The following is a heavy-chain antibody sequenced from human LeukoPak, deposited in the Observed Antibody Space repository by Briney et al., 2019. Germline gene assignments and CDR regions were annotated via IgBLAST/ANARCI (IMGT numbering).Heavy chain of an antibody. J-gene: IGHJ4*02. V-gene: IGHV3-30-3*01. CDR3: ARFSSTPD. CDR2: ISYDGSNK. Sequence: SCKASGYTFSSYAMHWVRQAPGKGLEWVAVISYDGSNKYYADSVKGRFTISRDNSKNTLYLQMNSLRAEDTAVYYCARFSSTPDWGQGTLVTVSS. CDR1: GYTFSSYA. D-gene: IGHD6-6*01.